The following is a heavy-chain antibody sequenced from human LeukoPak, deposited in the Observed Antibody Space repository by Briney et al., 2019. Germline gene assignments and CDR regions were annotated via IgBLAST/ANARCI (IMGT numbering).Heavy chain of an antibody. CDR2: IYYTGST. CDR1: GGSLSSYY. J-gene: IGHJ4*02. CDR3: ARSGLGSTYYPLPC. Sequence: SETLSLACTVSGGSLSSYYWSWIRQPPGKGLESIGSIYYTGSTNYNPSLKSRVTISIDTSKNQFSLNLSSVTAADTAVYYCARSGLGSTYYPLPCWGQGTLVTVSS. D-gene: IGHD3-22*01. V-gene: IGHV4-59*01.